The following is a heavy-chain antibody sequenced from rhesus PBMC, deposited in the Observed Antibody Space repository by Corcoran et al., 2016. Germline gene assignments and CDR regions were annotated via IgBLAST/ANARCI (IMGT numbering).Heavy chain of an antibody. D-gene: IGHD3-16*01. CDR1: GGPISDDYY. V-gene: IGHV4-106*01. CDR3: ARPHSGSYYRFDY. CDR2: IYGSGGGP. Sequence: QVQLQESGPGLVKPSETLSLTCAVSGGPISDDYYWSWLRPPPGTGLEWIGYIYGSGGGPHNNPSLKNRVTISIDTSKNQFSLELSSVTAADTAVYYCARPHSGSYYRFDYWGQGVLVTVSS. J-gene: IGHJ4*01.